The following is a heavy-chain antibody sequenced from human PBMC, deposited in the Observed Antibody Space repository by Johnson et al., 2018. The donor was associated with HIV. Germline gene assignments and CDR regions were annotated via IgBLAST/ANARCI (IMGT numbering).Heavy chain of an antibody. D-gene: IGHD2-15*01. V-gene: IGHV3-30*03. CDR2: ISYDGTDK. Sequence: QVQLMESGGGVVQPGRSLRLSCAASGFTFSTYAMHWVRQAPGKGLEWVALISYDGTDKYYADSVKGRFSISRDNSKNTLYLQINSLRVEDTAVYYCARERINDGFDIWGQGTMVTVSS. CDR3: ARERINDGFDI. CDR1: GFTFSTYA. J-gene: IGHJ3*02.